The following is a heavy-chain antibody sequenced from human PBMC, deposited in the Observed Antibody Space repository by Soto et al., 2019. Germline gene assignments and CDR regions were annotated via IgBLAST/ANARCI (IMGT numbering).Heavy chain of an antibody. J-gene: IGHJ4*02. CDR2: ISAYNGNT. CDR3: ARWVPPWFGELLAEDY. CDR1: GYTFTSYG. V-gene: IGHV1-18*01. D-gene: IGHD3-10*01. Sequence: ASVKVSCKASGYTFTSYGISWVRQAPGQGLEWMGWISAYNGNTNYAQKLQGRVTMTTDTSTSTAYMELRSLRSDDTAVYYCARWVPPWFGELLAEDYWGQATLVTVSS.